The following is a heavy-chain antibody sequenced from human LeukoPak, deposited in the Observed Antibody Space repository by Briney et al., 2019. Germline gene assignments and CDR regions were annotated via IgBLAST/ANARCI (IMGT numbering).Heavy chain of an antibody. J-gene: IGHJ5*02. Sequence: SETLSLTCTVSGGSISSSSYYWGWIRQPPGKGLEWIGSIYYSGSTYYNPSLKSRVTISVDTSKNQVSLKLNSVTTADTAIYYCARGSYGWFDPWGQGTLVTVSS. V-gene: IGHV4-39*07. CDR2: IYYSGST. CDR3: ARGSYGWFDP. D-gene: IGHD1-26*01. CDR1: GGSISSSSYY.